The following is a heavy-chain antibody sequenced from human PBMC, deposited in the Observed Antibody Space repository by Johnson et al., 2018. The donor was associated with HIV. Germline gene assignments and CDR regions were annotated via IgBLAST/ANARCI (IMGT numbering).Heavy chain of an antibody. V-gene: IGHV3-66*01. J-gene: IGHJ3*02. CDR3: ARDTPFDI. CDR2: IYSGGST. CDR1: AFSVSSNY. Sequence: VQLVESGGGVVQPGGSLRLSCAVSAFSVSSNYMSWVRQAPGKGLEWVSVIYSGGSTYYADSVKGRFTISRDNSKNTLYLQMNSLRAEDTAVYYCARDTPFDIWGQGTMVTVSS.